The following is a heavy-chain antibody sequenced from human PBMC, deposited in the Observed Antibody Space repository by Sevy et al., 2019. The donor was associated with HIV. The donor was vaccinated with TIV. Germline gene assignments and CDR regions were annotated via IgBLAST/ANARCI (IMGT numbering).Heavy chain of an antibody. CDR1: GLSVTNNG. D-gene: IGHD3-9*01. CDR2: ISYDGINK. V-gene: IGHV3-30*18. J-gene: IGHJ6*02. CDR3: AKDFTGFYGMDV. Sequence: GGSLRLSCEVSGLSVTNNGMHWVRQAPGKGLEWVAVISYDGINKYYGDSVKGRFIISRDRSKNNLYLQMNILRIEDPAVYYCAKDFTGFYGMDVWGQGTTVTVSS.